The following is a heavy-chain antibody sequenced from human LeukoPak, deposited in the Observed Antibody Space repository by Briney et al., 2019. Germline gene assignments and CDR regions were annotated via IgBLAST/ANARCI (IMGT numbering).Heavy chain of an antibody. V-gene: IGHV1-2*06. Sequence: GASVKVSCKASGYTFTSYGISWVRQAPGQGLEWMGRINPNSGGTNYAQKFQGRVTMTRDTSISTVYMELSSLRSDDTAVYYCARDVGATVDYWGQGTLVTVSS. D-gene: IGHD1-26*01. CDR1: GYTFTSYG. J-gene: IGHJ4*02. CDR2: INPNSGGT. CDR3: ARDVGATVDY.